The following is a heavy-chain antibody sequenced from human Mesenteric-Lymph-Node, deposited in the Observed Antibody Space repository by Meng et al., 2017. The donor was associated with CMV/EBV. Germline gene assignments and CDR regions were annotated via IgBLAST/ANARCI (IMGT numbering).Heavy chain of an antibody. J-gene: IGHJ6*02. CDR3: AKDVPLIGGYGGGMDV. CDR1: GFTFSSFS. CDR2: IWYDGSNK. Sequence: GGSLRLSCAASGFTFSSFSMNWVRQAPGKGLEWVAVIWYDGSNKYYADSVKGRFTISRDNSKNTLYLQMNSLRAEDTAVYYCAKDVPLIGGYGGGMDVWGQGTTVTVSS. V-gene: IGHV3-33*06. D-gene: IGHD4-23*01.